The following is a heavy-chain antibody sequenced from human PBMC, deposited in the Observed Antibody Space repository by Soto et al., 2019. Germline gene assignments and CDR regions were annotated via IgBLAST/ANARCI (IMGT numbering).Heavy chain of an antibody. CDR3: ARVEGVDYYDSSGYYRWFDP. Sequence: EVQLVESGGGLVQPGGSLRLSCAASGFTFSSYSMNWVRQAPGKGLEWVSYISSSSSTIYYADSVKGRFTTSRDNAKNSLYLQMNSLRDEDTAVYYCARVEGVDYYDSSGYYRWFDPWGQGTLVTVSS. V-gene: IGHV3-48*02. CDR2: ISSSSSTI. CDR1: GFTFSSYS. J-gene: IGHJ5*02. D-gene: IGHD3-22*01.